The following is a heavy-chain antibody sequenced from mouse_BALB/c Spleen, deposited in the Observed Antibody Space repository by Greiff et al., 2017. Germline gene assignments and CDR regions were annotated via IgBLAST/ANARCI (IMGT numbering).Heavy chain of an antibody. Sequence: EVQLVESGPELVKPGASVKMSCKASGYTFTSYVMHWVKQKPGQGLEWIGYINPYNDGTKYNEKFKGKATLTSDKSSSTAYMELSSLTSEDSAVYYCARSYGYYPYYYAMDYWGQGTSVTVSS. V-gene: IGHV1-14*01. CDR3: ARSYGYYPYYYAMDY. D-gene: IGHD2-3*01. CDR2: INPYNDGT. CDR1: GYTFTSYV. J-gene: IGHJ4*01.